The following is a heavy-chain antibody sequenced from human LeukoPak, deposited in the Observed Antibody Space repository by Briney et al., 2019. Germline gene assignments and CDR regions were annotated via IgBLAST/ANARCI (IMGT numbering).Heavy chain of an antibody. CDR2: IYYSGST. V-gene: IGHV4-59*01. Sequence: PSETLSLTCTVSGGSISSYYWSWIRQPPGKGLEWIGYIYYSGSTNYNPSLKSRVTISVDTSKNQFSLKLGSVTAADTAVYYCASSPSIAARPFDYWGQGTLVTVSS. CDR1: GGSISSYY. J-gene: IGHJ4*02. CDR3: ASSPSIAARPFDY. D-gene: IGHD6-6*01.